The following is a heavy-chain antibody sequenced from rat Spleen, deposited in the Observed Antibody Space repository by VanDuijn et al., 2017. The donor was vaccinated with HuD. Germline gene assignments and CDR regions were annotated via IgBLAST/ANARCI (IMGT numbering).Heavy chain of an antibody. D-gene: IGHD1-9*01. CDR2: ISSSSGT. J-gene: IGHJ2*01. Sequence: VQLVESGGGLVQPGKSLKLSCSASGFTFSSYGMHWIRQAPGKGLDWVAYISSSSGTVYADAVKGRFTISRDNAKNTLYLQLNSLKSEDTAIYYCASDIHTMGITPYWGQGVMVTVSS. CDR3: ASDIHTMGITPY. CDR1: GFTFSSYG. V-gene: IGHV5-62*01.